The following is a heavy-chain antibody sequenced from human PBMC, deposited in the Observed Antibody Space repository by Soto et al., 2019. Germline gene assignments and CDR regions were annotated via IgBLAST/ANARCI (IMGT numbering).Heavy chain of an antibody. CDR3: ARFSPGVGTTVTTFDY. Sequence: GGSLRLSCAASGFTFSSYSMNWVRQAPGKGLEWVSSISSSSSYIYYADSVKGRFTISRDNAKNPLYLQMNSLRAEDTAVYYCARFSPGVGTTVTTFDYWGQGTLVTVSS. D-gene: IGHD4-17*01. J-gene: IGHJ4*02. CDR2: ISSSSSYI. V-gene: IGHV3-21*01. CDR1: GFTFSSYS.